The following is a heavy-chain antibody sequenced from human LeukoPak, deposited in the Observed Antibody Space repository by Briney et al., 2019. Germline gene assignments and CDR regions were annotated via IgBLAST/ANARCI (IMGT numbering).Heavy chain of an antibody. CDR1: GFTFSSYA. Sequence: GGSLRLSCAASGFTFSSYAMSWVRQAPGKGLEWASAISGSGGSTYYAGSVKGRFTISRDNARDTLYMQMNSLRDEDTALYYCTIMHGYYDGSGYWVQWGQGTLVTVSS. V-gene: IGHV3-23*01. D-gene: IGHD3-22*01. CDR2: ISGSGGST. CDR3: TIMHGYYDGSGYWVQ. J-gene: IGHJ4*02.